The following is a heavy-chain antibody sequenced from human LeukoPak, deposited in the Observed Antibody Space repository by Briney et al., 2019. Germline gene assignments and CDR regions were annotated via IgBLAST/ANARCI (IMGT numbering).Heavy chain of an antibody. Sequence: GASVKVSCKASGGTFSSYAISWVRQAPGQGLEWMGGIIPIFGTANYAQKFQGRVTITADKSTSTAYMELSSLRSEDTAVYYCARARVGVYYYYGMDVWGQGTTVTVSS. CDR2: IIPIFGTA. CDR3: ARARVGVYYYYGMDV. V-gene: IGHV1-69*06. CDR1: GGTFSSYA. J-gene: IGHJ6*02. D-gene: IGHD1-26*01.